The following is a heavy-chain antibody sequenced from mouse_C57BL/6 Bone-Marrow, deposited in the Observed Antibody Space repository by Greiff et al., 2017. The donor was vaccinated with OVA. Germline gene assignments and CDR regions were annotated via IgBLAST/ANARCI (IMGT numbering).Heavy chain of an antibody. J-gene: IGHJ1*03. CDR3: ARGDYYGSSYGYFDV. Sequence: QVQLQQPGAELVKPGASVKLSCKASGYTFTSYWMQWVKQRPGQGLEWIGEIDPSDSYTNYNQKFKGKATLTVDTSSSTAYMQLSSLTSEDSAVYYGARGDYYGSSYGYFDVWGTGTTVTVSS. D-gene: IGHD1-1*01. CDR1: GYTFTSYW. CDR2: IDPSDSYT. V-gene: IGHV1-50*01.